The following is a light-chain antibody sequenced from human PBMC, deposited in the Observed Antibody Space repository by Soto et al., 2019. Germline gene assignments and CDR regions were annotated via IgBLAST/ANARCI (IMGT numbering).Light chain of an antibody. CDR3: QQYHNWPPQYS. Sequence: EIVMPQSPASLSVSPGDGATLSCRASQTIASNLAWYQQKTGQGPRLLIHGASTRAACVPARFSGSGSGTDFALTISSLQSEDFAVYYCQQYHNWPPQYSFGQGTKLQIK. J-gene: IGKJ2*01. V-gene: IGKV3-15*01. CDR1: QTIASN. CDR2: GAS.